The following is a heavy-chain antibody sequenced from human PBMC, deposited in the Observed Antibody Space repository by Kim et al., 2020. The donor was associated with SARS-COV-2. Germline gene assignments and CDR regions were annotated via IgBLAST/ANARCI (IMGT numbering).Heavy chain of an antibody. CDR2: ISSSSSYI. J-gene: IGHJ4*02. Sequence: GGSLRLSCAASGFTFSNYRMNWVRQAPGKGLEWVSSISSSSSYIYYADSVKGRFTISRDNAKNSLYLQMNSLRAEDTAAYYCARGGNYAFDWSSMIDYWGQGTLVTVSS. CDR3: ARGGNYAFDWSSMIDY. V-gene: IGHV3-21*01. D-gene: IGHD3-9*01. CDR1: GFTFSNYR.